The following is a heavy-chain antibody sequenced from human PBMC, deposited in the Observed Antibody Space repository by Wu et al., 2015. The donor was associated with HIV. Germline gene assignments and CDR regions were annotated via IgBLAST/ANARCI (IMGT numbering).Heavy chain of an antibody. Sequence: QVQLVQSGAEVKKPGSSVKISCTASGDHFISYTVSWVRQAPGQGLEWMGWINPNSGGTNYAQNFEDRVTMTRDTSITTAYMELSSLRSDDTAVYYCARDKRGYDVLTGYYIYFDYWGQGTLVTVSS. CDR2: INPNSGGT. CDR3: ARDKRGYDVLTGYYIYFDY. J-gene: IGHJ4*02. CDR1: GDHFISYT. V-gene: IGHV1-2*02. D-gene: IGHD3-9*01.